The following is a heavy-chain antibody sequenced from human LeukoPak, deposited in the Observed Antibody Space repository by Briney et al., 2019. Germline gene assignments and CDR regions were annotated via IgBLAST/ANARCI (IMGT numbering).Heavy chain of an antibody. V-gene: IGHV1-69*15. CDR3: AGPFGVVSPEDYYGMDV. CDR2: IIPIFGIA. CDR1: GGTFSSYA. D-gene: IGHD3-3*01. Sequence: SVKVSCKASGGTFSSYAISWVRQAPGQGLEWMGRIIPIFGIANYAQKFQGRVTITADESTSTAYMGLSSLRSEDTAVYYCAGPFGVVSPEDYYGMDVWGQGTTVTVSS. J-gene: IGHJ6*02.